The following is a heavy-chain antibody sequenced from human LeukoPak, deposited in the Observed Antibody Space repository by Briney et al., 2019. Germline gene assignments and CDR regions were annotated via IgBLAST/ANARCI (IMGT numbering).Heavy chain of an antibody. CDR2: TRSKVYGGTT. CDR1: GLTFSDSA. D-gene: IGHD3-16*01. CDR3: ARGERDFDY. Sequence: PGRSLRLSCTFSGLTFSDSAVTWVRQAPGKGLQWIGCTRSKVYGGTTEYAASVKGRITISRDESKSIAYLQMDSLTTEDTAVYFCARGERDFDYWGQGTLVNVSS. J-gene: IGHJ4*02. V-gene: IGHV3-49*04.